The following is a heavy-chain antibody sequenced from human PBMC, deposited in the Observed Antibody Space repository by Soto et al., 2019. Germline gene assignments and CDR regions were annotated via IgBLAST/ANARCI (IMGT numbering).Heavy chain of an antibody. CDR1: GFTFSSYS. V-gene: IGHV3-21*01. J-gene: IGHJ5*02. CDR2: ISSSSSYI. D-gene: IGHD6-13*01. CDR3: ARDYSSSYFWFDP. Sequence: EVQLVESGGGLVKPGGSLRLSCAASGFTFSSYSMNWVRQAPGKGLEWVSSISSSSSYIYYADSVKGRFTISRDNAKNSLYLQMNSLRAEDTAVYYFARDYSSSYFWFDPWGQGTLVTVSS.